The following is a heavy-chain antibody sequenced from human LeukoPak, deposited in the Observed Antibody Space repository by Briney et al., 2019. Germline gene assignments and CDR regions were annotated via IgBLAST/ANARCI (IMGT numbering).Heavy chain of an antibody. CDR1: GGTFSSYA. Sequence: GASVKVSCKASGGTFSSYAISWVRQAPGQGLEWMGGIIPIFGTANYAQKFQGRVTITADESTSTAYMELSSLRSEDTAVYYCARRQQLVIRAFDIWGQGTMVTVSS. CDR2: IIPIFGTA. D-gene: IGHD6-13*01. V-gene: IGHV1-69*13. CDR3: ARRQQLVIRAFDI. J-gene: IGHJ3*02.